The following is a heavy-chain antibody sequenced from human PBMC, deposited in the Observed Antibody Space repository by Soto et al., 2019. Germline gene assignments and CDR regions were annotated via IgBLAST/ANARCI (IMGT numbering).Heavy chain of an antibody. D-gene: IGHD3-3*01. CDR1: GGSITSGGYF. CDR3: ARGEWYTFES. CDR2: IYYSGST. V-gene: IGHV4-31*03. J-gene: IGHJ4*02. Sequence: SETLSLTCTVSGGSITSGGYFLSWIRQHPGKGLEWIGYIYYSGSTYYEPSLKSRVTISIDTSNNQLSLTLTSVTAADTAIYYCARGEWYTFESSGQRTLGTVSS.